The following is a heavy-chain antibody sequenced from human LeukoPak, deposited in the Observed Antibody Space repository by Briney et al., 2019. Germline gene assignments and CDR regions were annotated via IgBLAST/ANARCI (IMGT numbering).Heavy chain of an antibody. CDR3: ARASPPTRAGIAAAGTRMGY. CDR2: INPNSGGT. CDR1: GYTFTSYY. Sequence: ASVKVSCKASGYTFTSYYMHWVRQAPGQGLEWMGWINPNSGGTNYAQKFQGGVTMTRDTSISTAYMELSRLRSDDTAVYYCARASPPTRAGIAAAGTRMGYWGQGTLVTVSS. D-gene: IGHD6-13*01. V-gene: IGHV1-2*02. J-gene: IGHJ4*02.